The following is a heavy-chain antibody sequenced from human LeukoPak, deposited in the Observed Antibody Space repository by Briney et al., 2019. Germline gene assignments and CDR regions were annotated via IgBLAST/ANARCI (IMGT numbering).Heavy chain of an antibody. D-gene: IGHD1-26*01. J-gene: IGHJ3*02. CDR3: ARSGGNYYSI. V-gene: IGHV5-51*01. CDR2: IYPGDSDT. Sequence: GESLKISCKGSGYRFTSYWIGWVRQMPGKGLEWMGIIYPGDSDTIYSPSFQGQVTVSADKSTSTANLQWSSLKASDTAMYYCARSGGNYYSIWGQGTMVTVSS. CDR1: GYRFTSYW.